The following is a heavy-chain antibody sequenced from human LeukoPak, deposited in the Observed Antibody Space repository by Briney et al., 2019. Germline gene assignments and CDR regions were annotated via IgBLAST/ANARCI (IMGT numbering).Heavy chain of an antibody. V-gene: IGHV1-18*01. D-gene: IGHD6-13*01. CDR3: ARVEGYSSSWYVGYYYYYYMDV. Sequence: ASVKVSCKASGYTFTSYGISWVRQAPGQGLEWMGWISAYNGNTNYAQKLQGRVTMTTDTSTSTAYMELRSLRSDDTAVYYCARVEGYSSSWYVGYYYYYYMDVWGKGTTVTVSS. J-gene: IGHJ6*03. CDR1: GYTFTSYG. CDR2: ISAYNGNT.